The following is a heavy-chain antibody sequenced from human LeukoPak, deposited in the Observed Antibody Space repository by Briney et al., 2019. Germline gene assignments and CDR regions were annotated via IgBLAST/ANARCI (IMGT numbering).Heavy chain of an antibody. CDR2: IIPIFGTA. CDR1: GGTFSSYA. J-gene: IGHJ4*02. V-gene: IGHV1-69*06. D-gene: IGHD6-13*01. CDR3: ARAEAAAHNLIFDY. Sequence: SVKVSCKASGGTFSSYAISWVRQAPGQGLEWMGRIIPIFGTANYAQKFQGRVTITAGKSTSTAYMELSSLRSEDTAVYYCARAEAAAHNLIFDYWGQGTLVTVSS.